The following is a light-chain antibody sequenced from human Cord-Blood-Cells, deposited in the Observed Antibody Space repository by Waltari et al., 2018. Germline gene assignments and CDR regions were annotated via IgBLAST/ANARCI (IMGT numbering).Light chain of an antibody. J-gene: IGKJ4*01. Sequence: DIQMTESPSSLSASVGDRVTITCRASQVISSYLDWYQQKPGKAPKLLIYAASRWRSGVPGRFRGSGSGTEFTLTISSLEPEDFATYYCQQSDSTPPTFGGGTKVEIK. CDR2: AAS. V-gene: IGKV1-39*01. CDR3: QQSDSTPPT. CDR1: QVISSY.